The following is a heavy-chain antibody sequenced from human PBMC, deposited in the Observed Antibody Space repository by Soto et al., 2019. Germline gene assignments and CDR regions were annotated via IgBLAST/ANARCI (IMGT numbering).Heavy chain of an antibody. J-gene: IGHJ1*01. CDR1: GFTFSSYA. Sequence: PGGSLRLSCAASGFTFSSYAMRWVRQAPGKGLEWVSAISGSGGSTYYADSVKGRFTISRDNSKNTLYLQMNSLRAEDTAVYYCAKDQVKYYYDSSGYYGHFQHWGQGTLVTVS. V-gene: IGHV3-23*01. CDR2: ISGSGGST. CDR3: AKDQVKYYYDSSGYYGHFQH. D-gene: IGHD3-22*01.